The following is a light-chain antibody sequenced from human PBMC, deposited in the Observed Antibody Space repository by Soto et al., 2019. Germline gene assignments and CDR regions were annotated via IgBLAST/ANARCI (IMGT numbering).Light chain of an antibody. CDR3: QHLSPYPPLT. J-gene: IGKJ4*01. CDR1: QDISTY. Sequence: QLTQSPSSLSASVGDRVTITCRASQDISTYLAWYQQKPGKAPTLLIYATYTLQSGVPSRFSGGGFGTDFTLTINSLQPEDFATYYCQHLSPYPPLTFGGGTKVEI. V-gene: IGKV1-9*01. CDR2: ATY.